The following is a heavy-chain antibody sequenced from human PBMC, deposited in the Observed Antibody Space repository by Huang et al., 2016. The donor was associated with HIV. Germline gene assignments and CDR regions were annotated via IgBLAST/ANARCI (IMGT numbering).Heavy chain of an antibody. D-gene: IGHD3-3*01. CDR2: IGGGATPK. Sequence: QVQLVESGGDLVRPGGSLRLSCEASGFTFSDHYVSWVRQAPGKGRVWVASIGGGATPKYYADSVKGRFTISRDNAENSLFLQMNSLRVEDSAVYYCARESYDFWNGYFSEFYYYYYMDVWGIGTTVTVAS. CDR3: ARESYDFWNGYFSEFYYYYYMDV. CDR1: GFTFSDHY. V-gene: IGHV3-11*04. J-gene: IGHJ6*03.